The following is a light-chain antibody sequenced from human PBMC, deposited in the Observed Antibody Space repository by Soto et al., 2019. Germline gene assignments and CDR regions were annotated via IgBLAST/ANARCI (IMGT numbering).Light chain of an antibody. CDR1: QGVSTW. J-gene: IGKJ1*01. V-gene: IGKV1-5*03. Sequence: IQLTQSPSTLSGSVGDRVTITCRASQGVSTWLAWYQQRPSQAPKLLVYEASKLQSGVPSRFSASGTVRDFTLTISSLQPEDSATYYCQQYYDFRTFGQGTKVGI. CDR3: QQYYDFRT. CDR2: EAS.